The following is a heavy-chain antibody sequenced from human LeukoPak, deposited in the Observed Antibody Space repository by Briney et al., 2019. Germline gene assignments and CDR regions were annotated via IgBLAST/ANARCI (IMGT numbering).Heavy chain of an antibody. CDR3: ARVPNWNDVGLDY. CDR2: IKQDGGEK. Sequence: PGGTLTLSCAASGFIVSNYGTSCGRQAPPKGLEWVANIKQDGGEKYYVDSVKGRFTISRDNAKNSLYLQMNSLRAEDTAVYSCARVPNWNDVGLDYWGQGTLATVSS. V-gene: IGHV3-7*01. D-gene: IGHD1-20*01. J-gene: IGHJ4*02. CDR1: GFIVSNYG.